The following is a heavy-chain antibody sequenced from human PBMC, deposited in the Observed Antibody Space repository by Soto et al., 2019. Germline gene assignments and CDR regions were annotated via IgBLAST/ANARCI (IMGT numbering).Heavy chain of an antibody. CDR3: ARDTYGGYSADAPSIFDY. V-gene: IGHV3-30-3*01. CDR2: ISYDGSNK. D-gene: IGHD2-21*02. J-gene: IGHJ4*02. Sequence: QVQLVESGGGVVQPGRSLRLSCAASGFTFTSYAMHWVRQAPGKGLEWVAIISYDGSNKYYADSVKGRFTISRDNSKNTLYLQMNSLRAEDTAVYYCARDTYGGYSADAPSIFDYWGQGTLVTVSS. CDR1: GFTFTSYA.